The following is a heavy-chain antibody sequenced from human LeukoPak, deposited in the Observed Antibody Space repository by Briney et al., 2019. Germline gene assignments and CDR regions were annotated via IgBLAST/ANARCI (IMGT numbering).Heavy chain of an antibody. Sequence: SETLSLTCTVSGGSINSGSYYWSWIRQPAGKGLEWIGRFYTSGRTNYNPSLKSRVTISVDTSKNQFSLKLSSVTAADTAVYYCACEAVAGKAYFDYWGQGTLVTVSS. J-gene: IGHJ4*02. CDR3: ACEAVAGKAYFDY. D-gene: IGHD6-19*01. V-gene: IGHV4-61*02. CDR2: FYTSGRT. CDR1: GGSINSGSYY.